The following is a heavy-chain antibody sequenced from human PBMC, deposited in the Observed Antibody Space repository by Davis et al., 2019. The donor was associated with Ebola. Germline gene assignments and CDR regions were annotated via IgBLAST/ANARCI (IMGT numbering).Heavy chain of an antibody. CDR1: GGSFSGYY. Sequence: MPSETLSLTCTIYGGSFSGYYWSWIRQPPGKGLEWLGEVSHSEYSNYNPSLKSRVTMSVDMSKNQFSLTLTSVSAADTAVYYCARTTLTSISDAGLGYNFFAPWGQGTLVTVSS. D-gene: IGHD2-21*02. J-gene: IGHJ5*02. CDR2: VSHSEYS. CDR3: ARTTLTSISDAGLGYNFFAP. V-gene: IGHV4-34*01.